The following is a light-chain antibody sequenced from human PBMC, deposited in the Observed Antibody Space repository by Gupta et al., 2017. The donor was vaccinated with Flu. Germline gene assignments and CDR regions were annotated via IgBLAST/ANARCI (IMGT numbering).Light chain of an antibody. CDR2: GAS. CDR3: QQDGSSPFT. CDR1: QSDYSSY. V-gene: IGKV3-20*01. Sequence: GTLAWSPGERATRSCGAKQSDYSSYLAWYQQKPGQAPRLLIYGASSRATGVPDRFSGSGSGTEFTLTISRLEAEDFAFYYCQQDGSSPFTFGQGTKVEIK. J-gene: IGKJ2*01.